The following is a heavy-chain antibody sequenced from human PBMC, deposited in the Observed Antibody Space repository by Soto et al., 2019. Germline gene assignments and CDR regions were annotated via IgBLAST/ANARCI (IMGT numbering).Heavy chain of an antibody. D-gene: IGHD3-16*01. J-gene: IGHJ6*02. CDR2: INHSGST. CDR3: ARLAYVWTYYYYGMDV. CDR1: GGSFSGYY. V-gene: IGHV4-34*01. Sequence: PSETLSLTCAVYGGSFSGYYWSWIRQPPGKGLEWIGEINHSGSTNYNPSLKSRVTISVDTSKNQFSLKLSSVTAADTAVYYCARLAYVWTYYYYGMDVWGQGTTVTVSS.